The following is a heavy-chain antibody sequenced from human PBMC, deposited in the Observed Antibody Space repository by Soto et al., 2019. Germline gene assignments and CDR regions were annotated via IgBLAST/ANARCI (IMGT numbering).Heavy chain of an antibody. Sequence: PGGSLRLSCASSGFTFSSYWMHWVRQAPGKGLVWVSRINSDGSSTSYADSVKGRFTISRDNAKNTLYLQMNSLRAEDTAVYYCARGGSLNWYFDLWGRGTLVTVSS. CDR2: INSDGSST. CDR3: ARGGSLNWYFDL. D-gene: IGHD1-26*01. V-gene: IGHV3-74*01. J-gene: IGHJ2*01. CDR1: GFTFSSYW.